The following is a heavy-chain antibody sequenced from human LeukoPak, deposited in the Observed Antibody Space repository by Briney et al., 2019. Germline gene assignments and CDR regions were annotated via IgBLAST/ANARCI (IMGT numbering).Heavy chain of an antibody. J-gene: IGHJ4*02. CDR3: ARSRQANY. Sequence: PSETLSLTCTVSGASISSTGYYWGWIRQPLGKGLEWIGSIYYSGNTFYNPSLKSRDTISVDTSKNQFSLKLTSVTAADTAVYYCARSRQANYWGQGTLVTVSS. CDR1: GASISSTGYY. V-gene: IGHV4-39*01. CDR2: IYYSGNT.